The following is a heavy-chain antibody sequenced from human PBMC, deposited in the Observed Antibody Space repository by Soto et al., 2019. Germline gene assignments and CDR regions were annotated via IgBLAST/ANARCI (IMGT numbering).Heavy chain of an antibody. V-gene: IGHV3-23*01. D-gene: IGHD6-6*01. J-gene: IGHJ4*02. CDR2: TSGNGGST. CDR3: TRTLFIAARGVEPFDY. Sequence: VQLLESGGALVQPGGSLRLSCAASGFTFSDYAMTWVRQAPGKGLEWVSHTSGNGGSTYYADSVKGRFTISRDNSRDTMHLHMNSLRAEDTALYYCTRTLFIAARGVEPFDYWGQGALVTVSS. CDR1: GFTFSDYA.